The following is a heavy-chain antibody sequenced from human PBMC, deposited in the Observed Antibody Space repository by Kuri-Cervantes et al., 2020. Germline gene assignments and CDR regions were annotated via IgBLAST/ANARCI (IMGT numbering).Heavy chain of an antibody. J-gene: IGHJ3*02. CDR1: GFTFSSYW. CDR2: IDSDGSST. Sequence: GGSLRLSCAASGFTFSSYWMHWVRQAPGKGLVWVSRIDSDGSSTRCADSVKGRFTISRDNAKNTLYLQMNSLRAEDTAVYYCAGDFPPHYSSSVPDAFDIWGQGTMVTVSS. D-gene: IGHD6-6*01. V-gene: IGHV3-74*01. CDR3: AGDFPPHYSSSVPDAFDI.